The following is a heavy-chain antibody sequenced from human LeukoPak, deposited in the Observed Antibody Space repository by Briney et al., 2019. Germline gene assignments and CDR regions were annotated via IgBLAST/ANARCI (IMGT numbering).Heavy chain of an antibody. CDR3: ARIPGYCSSTSCPIGNY. J-gene: IGHJ4*02. CDR2: ISSSSSYI. CDR1: GFTFSSYS. V-gene: IGHV3-21*01. D-gene: IGHD2-2*03. Sequence: GSPRLSCAASGFTFSSYSMNWVRQAPGKGLEWVSSISSSSSYIYYADSVKGRFTISRDNAKNSLYLQMNSLRAEDTAVYYCARIPGYCSSTSCPIGNYWGQGTLVTVSS.